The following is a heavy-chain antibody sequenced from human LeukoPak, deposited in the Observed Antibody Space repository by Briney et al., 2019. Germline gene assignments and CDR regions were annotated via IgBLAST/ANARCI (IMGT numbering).Heavy chain of an antibody. CDR1: GFTFSSYA. D-gene: IGHD6-13*01. CDR3: ARDGLSSWYLGDLDY. Sequence: GGSLRLSCAASGFTFSSYAMSWVRQAPGKGLGWVSAISGSGGSTYYADSVKGRFTISRDNSKNTLYLQMNRLRAEDTAMFYCARDGLSSWYLGDLDYWGQGTLVTVSS. CDR2: ISGSGGST. J-gene: IGHJ4*02. V-gene: IGHV3-23*01.